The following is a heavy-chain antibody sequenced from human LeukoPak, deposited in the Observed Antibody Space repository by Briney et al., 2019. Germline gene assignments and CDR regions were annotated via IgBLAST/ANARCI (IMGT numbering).Heavy chain of an antibody. CDR1: VYTFTYYY. J-gene: IGHJ4*02. CDR2: INPNSGGT. D-gene: IGHD6-19*01. Sequence: ASVTVSFTSSVYTFTYYYMHWVRQAPGQGQGGMGWINPNSGGTNDAQKFKGRGTMTRDTSISTSYMELSRLRSDDTAVYYCARDPTGYSSAWFDYWGQGTLVTVSS. CDR3: ARDPTGYSSAWFDY. V-gene: IGHV1-2*02.